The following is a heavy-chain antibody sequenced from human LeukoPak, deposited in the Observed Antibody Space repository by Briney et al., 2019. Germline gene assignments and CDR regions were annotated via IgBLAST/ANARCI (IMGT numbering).Heavy chain of an antibody. D-gene: IGHD3-22*01. J-gene: IGHJ3*02. Sequence: ASVKVSCKASGYTFTGYYVHWVRQAPGQGLEWMGRINPNSGGTNYAQKFQGRVTMTRDTSISTAYMELSRLRSDDTAVYYCARDMIVVVITKGRAFDIWGQGTMVTVSS. V-gene: IGHV1-2*06. CDR2: INPNSGGT. CDR1: GYTFTGYY. CDR3: ARDMIVVVITKGRAFDI.